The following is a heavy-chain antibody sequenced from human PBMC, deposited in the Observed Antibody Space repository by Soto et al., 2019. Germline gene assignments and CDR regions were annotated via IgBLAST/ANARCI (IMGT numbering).Heavy chain of an antibody. CDR3: ARDRSEMATITDYYYGMDV. D-gene: IGHD5-12*01. V-gene: IGHV3-33*01. CDR2: IWYDGSNK. Sequence: LRLSCAASGFTFSSYGMHWVRQPPGKGLESVAVIWYDGSNKYYADSVKDRFTISRDNSKNTLYLQMNSLRAEDTAVYYCARDRSEMATITDYYYGMDVWGQGTTVTVSS. J-gene: IGHJ6*02. CDR1: GFTFSSYG.